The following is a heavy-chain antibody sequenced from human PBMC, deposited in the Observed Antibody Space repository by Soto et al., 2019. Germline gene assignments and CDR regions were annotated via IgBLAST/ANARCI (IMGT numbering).Heavy chain of an antibody. CDR2: INHSGST. CDR3: ARGVAARPFDY. V-gene: IGHV4-34*01. Sequence: KPSETLSLTCAVYGGSFSGYYWSWIRQPPGKGLEWIGEINHSGSTNYNPSLKSRVTISVDTSMNQFSLKLSSVTAADTAVYYCARGVAARPFDYWGQGTLVTVSS. CDR1: GGSFSGYY. J-gene: IGHJ4*02. D-gene: IGHD6-6*01.